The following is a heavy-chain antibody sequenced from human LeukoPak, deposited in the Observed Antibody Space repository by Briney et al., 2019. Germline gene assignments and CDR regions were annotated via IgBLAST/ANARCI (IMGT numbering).Heavy chain of an antibody. Sequence: ASVKVSCKASGYTFTSYDINWVRQATGQGLEWMGWMNPNSGNTGYAQKFQGRVTMTRNTSIRTAYMELSSLRSEDTAVYYCARGGYDSSGYYYGDAFDIWGQGTMVTVSS. V-gene: IGHV1-8*01. CDR3: ARGGYDSSGYYYGDAFDI. CDR2: MNPNSGNT. D-gene: IGHD3-22*01. CDR1: GYTFTSYD. J-gene: IGHJ3*02.